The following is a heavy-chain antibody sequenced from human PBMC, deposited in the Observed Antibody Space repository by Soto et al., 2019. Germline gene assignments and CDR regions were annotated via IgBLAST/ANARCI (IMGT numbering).Heavy chain of an antibody. CDR1: GGTFSSYA. J-gene: IGHJ4*02. V-gene: IGHV1-69*13. D-gene: IGHD3-22*01. Sequence: SVEVSCKASGGTFSSYAISWVRQAPGQGLEWMGGIIPIFGTANYAQKFQGRVTITADESTSTAYMELSSLRSEDTAVYYCATTLDYYDSSGYYPYFDYWGQGTLVTVSS. CDR3: ATTLDYYDSSGYYPYFDY. CDR2: IIPIFGTA.